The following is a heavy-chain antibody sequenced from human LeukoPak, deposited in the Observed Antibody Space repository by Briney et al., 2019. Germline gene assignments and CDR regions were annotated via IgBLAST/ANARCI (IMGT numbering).Heavy chain of an antibody. Sequence: PGGSLRLSCAASGFTLITYSMNWVRQAPGKGLEWVSSISGSSSYIYYADSVKGRFTISRDNAKNSLYLQMNSLRAEDTAVYYCARDHQGYCSGGSCTYFDYWGQGTLVTVSS. J-gene: IGHJ4*02. CDR2: ISGSSSYI. CDR1: GFTLITYS. V-gene: IGHV3-21*01. CDR3: ARDHQGYCSGGSCTYFDY. D-gene: IGHD2-15*01.